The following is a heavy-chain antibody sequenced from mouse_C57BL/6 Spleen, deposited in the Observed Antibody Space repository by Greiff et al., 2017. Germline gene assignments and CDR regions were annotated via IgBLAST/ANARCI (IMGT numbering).Heavy chain of an antibody. CDR2: INPNTGGT. J-gene: IGHJ1*03. CDR3: ARGVGYGSSSTLWYFDV. V-gene: IGHV1-18*01. D-gene: IGHD1-1*01. Sequence: VQLQQSGPELVKPGASVKIPCKASGYTFTDYNMDWVKQSHGKSLEWIGDINPNTGGTIYNQKFNGQATLTVDKSSSTAYMELRSLTSEDTAVYYCARGVGYGSSSTLWYFDVWGTGTTVTVSS. CDR1: GYTFTDYN.